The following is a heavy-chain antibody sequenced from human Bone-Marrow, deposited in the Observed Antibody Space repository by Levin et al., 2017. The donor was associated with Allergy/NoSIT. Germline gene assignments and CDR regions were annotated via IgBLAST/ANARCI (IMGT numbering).Heavy chain of an antibody. Sequence: ETLSLTCAASGFTFSDYWMTWVRQAPGKGLEWLGNIRQDGSEKHYVNSVEGRFSISRDNAKNSLYLQMNGLRADDTAVYFCARDLSLGGFIDYWGQGILVTVSS. V-gene: IGHV3-7*04. CDR2: IRQDGSEK. J-gene: IGHJ4*02. CDR1: GFTFSDYW. D-gene: IGHD5-12*01. CDR3: ARDLSLGGFIDY.